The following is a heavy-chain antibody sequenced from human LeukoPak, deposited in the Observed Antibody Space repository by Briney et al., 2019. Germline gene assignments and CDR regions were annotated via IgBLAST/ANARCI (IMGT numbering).Heavy chain of an antibody. CDR3: ARATYYYDSSGYRAIYYFDY. J-gene: IGHJ4*02. CDR1: GFTFSNYG. D-gene: IGHD3-22*01. Sequence: GGSLRLSCVASGFTFSNYGMRWVRQAPGKGLAWVAFISYDGSNKYYADSVTGRFTISRDNSKDTLYLQMTSLRAEDTAVYYCARATYYYDSSGYRAIYYFDYWGQGTLVTVSS. V-gene: IGHV3-30*02. CDR2: ISYDGSNK.